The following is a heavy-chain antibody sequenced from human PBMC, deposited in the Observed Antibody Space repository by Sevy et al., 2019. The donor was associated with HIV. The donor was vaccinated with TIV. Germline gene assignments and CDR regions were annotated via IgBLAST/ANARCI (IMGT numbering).Heavy chain of an antibody. J-gene: IGHJ3*02. CDR3: ASWDSSGYNADAFDI. CDR2: ISAYNGNT. Sequence: ASVKVSCKASGYTFTSYGISWVRQAPGQGLEWMGWISAYNGNTNYAQKLQGRVTMTTDTSTGTAYMELRGLRSDDTDVYYCASWDSSGYNADAFDIWGQGTMVTVSS. CDR1: GYTFTSYG. D-gene: IGHD3-22*01. V-gene: IGHV1-18*01.